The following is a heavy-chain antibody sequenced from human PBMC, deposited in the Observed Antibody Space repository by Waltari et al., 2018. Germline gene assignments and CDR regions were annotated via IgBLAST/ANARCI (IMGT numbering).Heavy chain of an antibody. J-gene: IGHJ6*02. CDR1: GSTFTSHY. CDR2: NSPRGGNT. CDR3: ARDIRRMDV. V-gene: IGHV1-46*01. Sequence: QVQIVQSGAEVKKPGASVKVSRKASGSTFTSHYMNWVRHAAGQGLEWMGINSPRGGNTSYADKFHGRVSMTRETSTSTVYMELSRLRCEDTAVYYCARDIRRMDVWGQGTTVTVSS.